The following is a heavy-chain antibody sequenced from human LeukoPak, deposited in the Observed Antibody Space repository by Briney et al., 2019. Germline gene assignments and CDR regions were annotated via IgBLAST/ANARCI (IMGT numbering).Heavy chain of an antibody. CDR1: GGSISSYY. Sequence: SETLSLTCTVSGGSISSYYWSWIRQPPGKGLEWIGYIYYSGSTNYNPSLKSRVTMSVDTSKNQFSLKLSSVTAADTAVYYCARVKTLWFGEVVWFDPWGQGTLVTVSS. CDR3: ARVKTLWFGEVVWFDP. J-gene: IGHJ5*02. D-gene: IGHD3-10*01. V-gene: IGHV4-59*12. CDR2: IYYSGST.